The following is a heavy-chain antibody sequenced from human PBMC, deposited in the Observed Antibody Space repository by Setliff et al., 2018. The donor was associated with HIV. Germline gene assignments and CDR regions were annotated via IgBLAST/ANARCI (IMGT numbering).Heavy chain of an antibody. CDR3: ASRIGQGGMDV. Sequence: PGGSLRLSCAASGLTFSSSEMNWVRQAPGKGLEWVSYISSSSNTIYYADSLQGRFTISRDNAKNTLSLHMNSLRAEDSAVYYCASRIGQGGMDVWGKGTTVTVSS. J-gene: IGHJ6*03. D-gene: IGHD3-16*01. V-gene: IGHV3-48*03. CDR1: GLTFSSSE. CDR2: ISSSSNTI.